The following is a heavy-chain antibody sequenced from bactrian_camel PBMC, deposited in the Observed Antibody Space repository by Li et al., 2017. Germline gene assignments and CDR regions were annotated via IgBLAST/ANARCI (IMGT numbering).Heavy chain of an antibody. V-gene: IGHV3S6*01. CDR2: IDRDGET. D-gene: IGHD3*01. CDR1: ESRFTFYC. J-gene: IGHJ4*01. CDR3: AAQWDNWCYGEPGSSYDD. Sequence: HVQLVESGGGSVQAGGSLRPSCKASESRFTFYCAGWFRQAPGKEREGVAGIDRDGETTYAESVKGRFIISRDDAKTTLYLQMNNLKPEDTAKYYCAAQWDNWCYGEPGSSYDDRGQGTQVTVS.